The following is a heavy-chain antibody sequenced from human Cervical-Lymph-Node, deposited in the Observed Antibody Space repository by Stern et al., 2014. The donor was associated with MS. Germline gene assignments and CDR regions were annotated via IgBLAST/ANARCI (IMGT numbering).Heavy chain of an antibody. D-gene: IGHD2-15*01. V-gene: IGHV3-21*01. Sequence: EVQLVESGGGLVKPGGSLRLSCAASGFIFSDYSMNWVRQAPGQGLEWVSSISRGIVYIYYADSVRGRFAVSRDNAKNLVHLHMDSLRVEDTAVYYCARDRDCSDWDLSYWGQGALVTVSS. CDR3: ARDRDCSDWDLSY. CDR2: ISRGIVYI. CDR1: GFIFSDYS. J-gene: IGHJ4*02.